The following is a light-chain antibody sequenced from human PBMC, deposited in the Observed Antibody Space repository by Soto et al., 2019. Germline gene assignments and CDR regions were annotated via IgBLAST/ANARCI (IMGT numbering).Light chain of an antibody. J-gene: IGKJ1*01. Sequence: DIQMTQSPSTLSASVGDRXSITCRASQDIFSWLAWYQQKPGKAPNLLIYKASSFESGGTSRFNGRGSGTEFTLTISSLQPDDFATYYCQQYIILSSWMCGQGTKV. CDR3: QQYIILSSWM. V-gene: IGKV1-5*03. CDR2: KAS. CDR1: QDIFSW.